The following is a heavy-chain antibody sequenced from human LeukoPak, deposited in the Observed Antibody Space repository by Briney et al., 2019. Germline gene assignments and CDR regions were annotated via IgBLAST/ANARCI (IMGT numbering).Heavy chain of an antibody. Sequence: ASVKVSCKASGYTFTGYYMHWVRQAPGQGLEWMGWINPNSGGTNYAQKFQGRVTMTRDTSISTAYMELSRLRSADTAVYYCARDPLLWFGELGPSSSYYYGMDVWGQGTTVTVSS. V-gene: IGHV1-2*02. CDR2: INPNSGGT. CDR1: GYTFTGYY. J-gene: IGHJ6*02. CDR3: ARDPLLWFGELGPSSSYYYGMDV. D-gene: IGHD3-10*01.